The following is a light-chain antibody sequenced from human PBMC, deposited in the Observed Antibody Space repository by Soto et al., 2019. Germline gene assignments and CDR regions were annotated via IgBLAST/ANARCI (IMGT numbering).Light chain of an antibody. J-gene: IGKJ1*01. Sequence: EIVLTQSPGTLSLSPGERATLSCRASQSVSSXXLAWYQQKPGQAPRLLIYGASSRATGIPDRFSGSGSGTDFTLTXSRXEPEDFAVYYCQQYGSSPRTFGQGTKVEIK. CDR1: QSVSSXX. CDR3: QQYGSSPRT. CDR2: GAS. V-gene: IGKV3-20*01.